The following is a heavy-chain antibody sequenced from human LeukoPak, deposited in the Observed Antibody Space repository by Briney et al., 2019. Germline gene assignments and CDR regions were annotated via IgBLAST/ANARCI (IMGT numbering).Heavy chain of an antibody. CDR1: GFTFSSYN. Sequence: SGGSLRLSCAASGFTFSSYNMNWVRQAPGKGLEWVSDISSSGSTIYFADSVKGRFTISRDNAKNSLYLQMNSLRDEDTAVYYCARDFSVAARKIDYWGQGTLVTVSS. CDR2: ISSSGSTI. CDR3: ARDFSVAARKIDY. V-gene: IGHV3-48*02. J-gene: IGHJ4*02. D-gene: IGHD2-15*01.